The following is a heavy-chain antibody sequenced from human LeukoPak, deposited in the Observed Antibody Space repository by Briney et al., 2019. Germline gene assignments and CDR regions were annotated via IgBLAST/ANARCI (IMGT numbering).Heavy chain of an antibody. Sequence: GGSLRLSCAASGFTFSSYGMHWVRQAPGKGLEWVAVISYDGSNKYYADSVKGRFTISRDNSKNTLYLQMNSLGAEDTAVYYCAKDHPARAFDIWGQGTMVTVSS. V-gene: IGHV3-30*18. CDR3: AKDHPARAFDI. CDR2: ISYDGSNK. CDR1: GFTFSSYG. J-gene: IGHJ3*02.